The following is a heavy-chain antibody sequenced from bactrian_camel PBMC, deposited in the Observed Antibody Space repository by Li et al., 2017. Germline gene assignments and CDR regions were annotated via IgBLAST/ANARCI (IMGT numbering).Heavy chain of an antibody. CDR3: AAKYAPGAGGGYCYASRSRSEEFAY. CDR1: IMSDDVSYDKYC. V-gene: IGHV3S1*01. Sequence: VQLVESGGDLVQPGGSLRLSCVASIMSDDVSYDKYCFNWFRQAPGRQREGVAAIDTGGTTTYADTVKGRFTTSQDNAKNTLYLEMNNLKPEDTAVYYCAAKYAPGAGGGYCYASRSRSEEFAYWGQGTQVTVS. J-gene: IGHJ6*01. D-gene: IGHD1*01. CDR2: IDTGGTTT.